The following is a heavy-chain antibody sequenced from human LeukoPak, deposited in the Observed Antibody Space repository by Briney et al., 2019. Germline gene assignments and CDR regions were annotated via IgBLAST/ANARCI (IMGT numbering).Heavy chain of an antibody. CDR1: GYSISSGHY. CDR2: IYHSGST. J-gene: IGHJ5*02. D-gene: IGHD3-10*01. Sequence: SETLSLTCAVSGYSISSGHYWGWIRPPPGKGLEWIGHIYHSGSTYYNPSLKSRVTISVDTSKNQFSLKLSSVTAADTAVYYCARGGHGSGPFDRWGQGTLVTVSS. V-gene: IGHV4-38-2*01. CDR3: ARGGHGSGPFDR.